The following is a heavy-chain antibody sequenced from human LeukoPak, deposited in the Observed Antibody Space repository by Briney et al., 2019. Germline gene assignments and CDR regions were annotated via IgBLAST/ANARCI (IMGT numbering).Heavy chain of an antibody. V-gene: IGHV3-7*01. CDR1: GGSISSYY. D-gene: IGHD1-26*01. CDR2: IKQDGSEK. J-gene: IGHJ4*02. CDR3: AREVGASEFDY. Sequence: ETLSLTCTVSGGSISSYYWSWVRQAPGKGLEWVANIKQDGSEKYYVDSLKGRFTNSRDNAKNSLYLQMNSLRAEDTAVYYCAREVGASEFDYWGQGTLVTVSS.